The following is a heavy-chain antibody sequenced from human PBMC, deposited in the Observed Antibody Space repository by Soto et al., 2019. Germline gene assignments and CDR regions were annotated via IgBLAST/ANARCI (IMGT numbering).Heavy chain of an antibody. D-gene: IGHD1-1*01. CDR2: IYPSVSS. Sequence: PSETLSLTCSVSGFAISRGYYWSWVRQPPGKGLEWIVSIYPSVSSYHNPSLATRLGLSIDTSKNQFTLNLTSVTAADTALYFCAREKVGTTFFDNWGQGIQVTVSS. V-gene: IGHV4-38-2*02. CDR1: GFAISRGYY. J-gene: IGHJ4*02. CDR3: AREKVGTTFFDN.